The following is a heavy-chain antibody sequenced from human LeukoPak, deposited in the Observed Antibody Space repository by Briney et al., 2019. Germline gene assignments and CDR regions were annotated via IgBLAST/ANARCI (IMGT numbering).Heavy chain of an antibody. CDR2: IWYDGSNK. V-gene: IGHV3-33*01. CDR3: AREVDSGSPGPGY. D-gene: IGHD5-12*01. CDR1: GFTFSSYG. Sequence: PGRSLRLSCAASGFTFSSYGMHWVRQAPGKGLEWVAVIWYDGSNKYYADSVKGRFTISRDNSENTLYLQMNSLRAEDTAVYYCAREVDSGSPGPGYWGQGTLVTVSS. J-gene: IGHJ4*02.